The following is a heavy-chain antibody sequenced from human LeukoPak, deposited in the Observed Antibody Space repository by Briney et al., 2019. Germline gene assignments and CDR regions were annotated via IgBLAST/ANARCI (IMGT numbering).Heavy chain of an antibody. V-gene: IGHV3-21*01. CDR2: IVGSSST. Sequence: GGSLRLSCAASGFTFSNFAMTWVRQAPGKGLEWVSSIVGSSSTYYADSLKGRFTISRDNAKNSLYLQMNSLKAEDTAVYYCARIGAGSSRDYWGQGTLVTVSS. CDR3: ARIGAGSSRDY. J-gene: IGHJ4*02. CDR1: GFTFSNFA. D-gene: IGHD6-13*01.